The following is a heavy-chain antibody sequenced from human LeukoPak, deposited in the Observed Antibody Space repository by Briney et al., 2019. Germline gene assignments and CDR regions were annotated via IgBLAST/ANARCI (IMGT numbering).Heavy chain of an antibody. D-gene: IGHD3-22*01. J-gene: IGHJ1*01. V-gene: IGHV4-59*05. CDR1: GGSISSYY. CDR3: ARGYYYDSSGYLFQH. Sequence: SETLSLTCTVSGGSISSYYWSWIRQPPGKGLEWIGSIYYSGSTYYNPSLKSRVTISVDTSKNQFSLKLSSVTAADTAVYYCARGYYYDSSGYLFQHWGQGTLVTVSS. CDR2: IYYSGST.